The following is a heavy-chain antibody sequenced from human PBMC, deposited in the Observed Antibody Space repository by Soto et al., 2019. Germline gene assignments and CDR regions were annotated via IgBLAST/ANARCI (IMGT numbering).Heavy chain of an antibody. CDR1: GFTFDDYA. V-gene: IGHV3-9*01. CDR2: ISWNSGGI. Sequence: GGSLRLSCAASGFTFDDYAIHWVRQGPGKGLEWVSGISWNSGGIGYADSVKGRFTISRDNAKNSLYLQMDRLRPEDTAFYYCAKSPHDILIGSAFDYWGQGALVTVSS. D-gene: IGHD3-9*01. CDR3: AKSPHDILIGSAFDY. J-gene: IGHJ4*02.